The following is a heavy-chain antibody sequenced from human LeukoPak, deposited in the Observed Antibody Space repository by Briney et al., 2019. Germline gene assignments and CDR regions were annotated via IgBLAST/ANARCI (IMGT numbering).Heavy chain of an antibody. CDR2: INHSGST. CDR1: GGSISSYY. J-gene: IGHJ6*03. V-gene: IGHV4-34*01. Sequence: KPSETLSLTCTVSGGSISSYYWSWIRQPPGKGLEWIGEINHSGSTNNNPSLKSRVTISVDTSKNQFSLKLSSVTAADTAVFYCARATSRLYYYDSNQSRVFYYYTDVWGKGTTVTVSS. D-gene: IGHD3-22*01. CDR3: ARATSRLYYYDSNQSRVFYYYTDV.